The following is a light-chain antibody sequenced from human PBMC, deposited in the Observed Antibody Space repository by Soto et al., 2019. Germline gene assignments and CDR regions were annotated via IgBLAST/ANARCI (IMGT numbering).Light chain of an antibody. CDR1: QSVSSSY. J-gene: IGKJ1*01. CDR2: GAS. CDR3: QQYGYSRT. V-gene: IGKV3-20*01. Sequence: EIVLTQSPGTLSLSPGERATLSCRASQSVSSSYLAWYQQKPGQAPRLLIYGASSRDTGIPDRFSGSGSGTDFTITISRLAPEDFAVYYRQQYGYSRTFGQGTKVEIK.